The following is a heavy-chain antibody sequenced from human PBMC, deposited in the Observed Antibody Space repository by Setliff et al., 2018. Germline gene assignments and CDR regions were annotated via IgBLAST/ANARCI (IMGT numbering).Heavy chain of an antibody. Sequence: SETLSLTCAVSGGSISSSNWWSWVRQPPGKGLEWIGEIYHSGSTNYNPSLKSRVTISVDKSKNQFSLKLSSVTAADTAVYYCARGAGRCCDSSGYYYDYWGQGTLVTVSS. J-gene: IGHJ4*02. CDR1: GGSISSSNW. V-gene: IGHV4-4*02. CDR2: IYHSGST. D-gene: IGHD3-22*01. CDR3: ARGAGRCCDSSGYYYDY.